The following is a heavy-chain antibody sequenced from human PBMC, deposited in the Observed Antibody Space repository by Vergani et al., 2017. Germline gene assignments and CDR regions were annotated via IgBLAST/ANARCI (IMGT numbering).Heavy chain of an antibody. CDR2: ISGSGGST. V-gene: IGHV3-23*01. CDR3: ARGVGRQHHAFDI. CDR1: GFTFSSYA. J-gene: IGHJ3*02. D-gene: IGHD6-13*01. Sequence: EVQLLESGGGLVQPGGSLRLSCAASGFTFSSYAMSWVRQAPGKGLEWVSAISGSGGSTYYADSVKGRFTISRDNSKNTLYLQMNSLRAEDTAVYYCARGVGRQHHAFDIWGQGTMVTVSS.